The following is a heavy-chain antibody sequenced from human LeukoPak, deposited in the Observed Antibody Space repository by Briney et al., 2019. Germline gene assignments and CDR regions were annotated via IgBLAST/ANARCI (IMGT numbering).Heavy chain of an antibody. CDR2: INSDGSST. Sequence: GGSLRLSCAASGFTFSSYWMHRVRQAPGKGLVWVSRINSDGSSTSYADSVKGRFTISRDNARNSLYLQMNSLRAGDTAVYYCARDGSGYDDAFDIWGQGTMVTVSS. J-gene: IGHJ3*02. D-gene: IGHD3-10*01. CDR1: GFTFSSYW. V-gene: IGHV3-74*01. CDR3: ARDGSGYDDAFDI.